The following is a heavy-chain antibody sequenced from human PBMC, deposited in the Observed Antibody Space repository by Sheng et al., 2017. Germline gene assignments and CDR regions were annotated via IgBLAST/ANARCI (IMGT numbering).Heavy chain of an antibody. CDR1: GFTFSSYG. CDR2: IWYDGSNK. CDR3: ARGLRFLEWYNWFDP. D-gene: IGHD3-3*01. Sequence: QVQLVESGGGVVQPGRSLRLSCAASGFTFSSYGMHWVRQAPGKGLEWVAVIWYDGSNKYYADSVKGRFTISRDNSKNTLYLQMNSLRAEDTAVYYCARGLRFLEWYNWFDPWGQGTLVTVSS. J-gene: IGHJ5*02. V-gene: IGHV3-33*01.